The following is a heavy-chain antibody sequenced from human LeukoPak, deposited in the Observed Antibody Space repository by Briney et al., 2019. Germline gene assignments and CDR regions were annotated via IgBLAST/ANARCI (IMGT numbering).Heavy chain of an antibody. CDR1: GGSFSNTDH. J-gene: IGHJ3*02. CDR3: ARSRGAVAGWSFDI. D-gene: IGHD6-19*01. CDR2: MYHDGYT. Sequence: SETLSLTCAVSGGSFSNTDHWNWVRQPPGTGLEWIGEMYHDGYTNYNPSLKSRVTMSVDKSKNHFSLKLTSVTAADTAVYYCARSRGAVAGWSFDIWGQGTVVTVSS. V-gene: IGHV4-4*02.